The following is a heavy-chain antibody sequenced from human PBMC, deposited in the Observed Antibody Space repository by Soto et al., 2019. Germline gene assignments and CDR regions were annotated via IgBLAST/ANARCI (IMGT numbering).Heavy chain of an antibody. CDR1: EGTFSSYT. V-gene: IGHV1-69*02. CDR2: IIPILGIS. CDR3: AILPGRGGPYGTTVAQPAAIDF. D-gene: IGHD2-2*01. Sequence: QVQLVQSGAEVKKPGSSVKVSCKASEGTFSSYTFSWVRQAPGQGLEWMGRIIPILGISNYAQKFQGRVTVTADKSTVTAFMELSNLRSEDTAVYYCAILPGRGGPYGTTVAQPAAIDFWGQGTLVTVSS. J-gene: IGHJ4*02.